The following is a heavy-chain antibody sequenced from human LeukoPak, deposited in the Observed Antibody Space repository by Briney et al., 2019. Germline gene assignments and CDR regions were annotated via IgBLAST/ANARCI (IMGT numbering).Heavy chain of an antibody. D-gene: IGHD3-22*01. V-gene: IGHV1-46*01. CDR1: GYTFTGYY. J-gene: IGHJ4*02. Sequence: ASVKVSCKASGYTFTGYYMHWVRQAPGQGLEWMGIINPSGGSTSYAQKFQGRVTMTRDTSTSTVYMELSSLRSEDTAVYYCARDADFSTYYYDSSGPDLDYWGQGTLVTVSS. CDR3: ARDADFSTYYYDSSGPDLDY. CDR2: INPSGGST.